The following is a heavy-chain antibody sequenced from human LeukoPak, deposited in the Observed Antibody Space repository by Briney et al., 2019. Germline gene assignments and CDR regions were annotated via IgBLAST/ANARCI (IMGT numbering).Heavy chain of an antibody. J-gene: IGHJ5*02. V-gene: IGHV4-61*01. CDR1: GGSISSSSYY. CDR2: IYYSGST. Sequence: SETLSLTCTVSGGSISSSSYYWSWIRQPPGKGLEWIGYIYYSGSTNYNPSLKSRVTISVDTSKNQFSLKLSSVTAADTAVYYCARGPLGYTDTRENWFDPWGQGTLVTVSS. CDR3: ARGPLGYTDTRENWFDP. D-gene: IGHD5-18*01.